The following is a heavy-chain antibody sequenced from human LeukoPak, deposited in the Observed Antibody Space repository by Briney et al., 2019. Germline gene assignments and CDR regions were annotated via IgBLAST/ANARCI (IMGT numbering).Heavy chain of an antibody. D-gene: IGHD6-13*01. J-gene: IGHJ6*03. Sequence: SETLSLTCTVSGGSISSYYWSWIRQPPGKGLEWIGYIYYSGSTKYNPSLKSRVTISVPPSKPQFSLKLSSVPAAATAVYYCARGVWEQLVLSYYYYMAVWGKGTPVTVSS. CDR3: ARGVWEQLVLSYYYYMAV. CDR2: IYYSGST. V-gene: IGHV4-59*01. CDR1: GGSISSYY.